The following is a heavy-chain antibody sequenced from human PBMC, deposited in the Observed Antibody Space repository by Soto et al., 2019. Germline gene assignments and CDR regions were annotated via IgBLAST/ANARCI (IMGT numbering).Heavy chain of an antibody. D-gene: IGHD1-26*01. Sequence: VQLVESGGGVVQPGRSLRLSCAASGFTFSPYGMHWVRQAPGKGLAWVAVISYDGSNKYYANSVKGRFTISRDNSKNTLYLQMNSRRAEDTAVYYCAKGHRDDLVGATTGGWYFDLWGRGTLVTVSS. V-gene: IGHV3-30*18. CDR3: AKGHRDDLVGATTGGWYFDL. CDR2: ISYDGSNK. J-gene: IGHJ2*01. CDR1: GFTFSPYG.